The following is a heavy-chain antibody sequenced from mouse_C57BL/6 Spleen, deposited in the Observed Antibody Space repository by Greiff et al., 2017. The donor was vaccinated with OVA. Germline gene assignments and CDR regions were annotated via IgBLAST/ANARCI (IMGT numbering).Heavy chain of an antibody. CDR3: ARSYYYGSSPFAY. CDR2: INPGSGGT. J-gene: IGHJ3*01. V-gene: IGHV1-54*01. D-gene: IGHD1-1*01. CDR1: GYAFTNYL. Sequence: LQESGAELVRPGTSVKVSCKASGYAFTNYLIEWVKQRPGQGLEWIGVINPGSGGTNYNEKFKGKATLTADKSSSTAYMQLSSLTSEDSAVYFCARSYYYGSSPFAYWGQGTLVTVSA.